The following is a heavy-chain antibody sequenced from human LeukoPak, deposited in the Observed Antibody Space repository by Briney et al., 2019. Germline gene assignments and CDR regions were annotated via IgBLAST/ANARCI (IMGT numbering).Heavy chain of an antibody. D-gene: IGHD2-15*01. J-gene: IGHJ5*02. Sequence: SVNDSFKASVGTFSSYAISWVRQAPGQGLEWMGRMIPIFGTANYAQKFQGRVTITTDESTSTAYMELSSLRSEDTAVYYCATSPPCSGGSCFSNWFDPWGQGTLVTVSS. V-gene: IGHV1-69*05. CDR3: ATSPPCSGGSCFSNWFDP. CDR1: VGTFSSYA. CDR2: MIPIFGTA.